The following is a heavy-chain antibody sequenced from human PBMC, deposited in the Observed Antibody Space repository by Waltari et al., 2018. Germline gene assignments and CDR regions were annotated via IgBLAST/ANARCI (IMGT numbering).Heavy chain of an antibody. CDR3: ARDSTVTTLGIDI. CDR1: GGPISSSIYY. V-gene: IGHV4-39*02. Sequence: QLQLQESGPGLVEPSETLSLTCTVSGGPISSSIYYCGWTRQPPGKGLEWIGSIYYSGSTYYNPSLKSRVTISVDTSKNQFSLKLSSVTAADTAVYYCARDSTVTTLGIDIWGQGTMVTVSS. CDR2: IYYSGST. J-gene: IGHJ3*02. D-gene: IGHD4-17*01.